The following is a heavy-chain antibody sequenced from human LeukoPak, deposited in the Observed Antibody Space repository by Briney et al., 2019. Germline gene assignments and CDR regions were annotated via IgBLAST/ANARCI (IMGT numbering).Heavy chain of an antibody. D-gene: IGHD3-10*01. Sequence: SQTLSLTCTVSGGSISSGDYYWSWIRQPPGKGLEWIEYIYYSGSTYYNPSLKSRVTISVDTSKNQFSLKLNSVTAADTAVYYCAREMYYYGSGSYPNNYDGFDIWGQGTMVTVSS. CDR3: AREMYYYGSGSYPNNYDGFDI. CDR2: IYYSGST. J-gene: IGHJ3*02. V-gene: IGHV4-30-4*08. CDR1: GGSISSGDYY.